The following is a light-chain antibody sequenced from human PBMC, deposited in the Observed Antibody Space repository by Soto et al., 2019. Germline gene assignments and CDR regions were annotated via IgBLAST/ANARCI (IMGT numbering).Light chain of an antibody. J-gene: IGLJ2*01. V-gene: IGLV2-14*01. CDR1: SSDVGGYNY. CDR3: SSYTSSSTSVV. Sequence: QSALTQPASVSGSPGQSITISCTGTSSDVGGYNYVSWYQQHPGKAPKLMIYAASNRPSGVSNRLSGSKSGNTASLTISGLQAEDEADYYCSSYTSSSTSVVFGGGTKLTVL. CDR2: AAS.